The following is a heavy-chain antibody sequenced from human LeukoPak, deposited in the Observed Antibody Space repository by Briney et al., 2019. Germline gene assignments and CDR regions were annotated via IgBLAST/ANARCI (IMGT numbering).Heavy chain of an antibody. V-gene: IGHV3-7*01. Sequence: PGGSLRLSCAASGFTFSSYWMSWVRQAPGKGREWVANIKQDGSEKYYVDSVKGRFTISRDNAKNSLYLQMNSLRAEDTAVYYCARAPATNEWRCMDYWGQGTLVTVSS. CDR1: GFTFSSYW. D-gene: IGHD2-8*02. CDR2: IKQDGSEK. J-gene: IGHJ4*02. CDR3: ARAPATNEWRCMDY.